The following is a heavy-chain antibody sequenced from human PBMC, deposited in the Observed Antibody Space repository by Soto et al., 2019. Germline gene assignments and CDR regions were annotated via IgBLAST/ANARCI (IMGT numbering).Heavy chain of an antibody. CDR2: VNAGNGNT. CDR1: GYSFSNYA. D-gene: IGHD2-2*01. J-gene: IGHJ6*03. Sequence: QVRLRQSGAEVEKPGASVKVSCKASGYSFSNYAVHWVRQAPGQRLEWMGWVNAGNGNTRYSQNFQGRVTITRDTSARTAYLELSSLRSEDTAVYYCARGHLAVVPVASWYYYMDVWGKGTTVTVSS. CDR3: ARGHLAVVPVASWYYYMDV. V-gene: IGHV1-3*01.